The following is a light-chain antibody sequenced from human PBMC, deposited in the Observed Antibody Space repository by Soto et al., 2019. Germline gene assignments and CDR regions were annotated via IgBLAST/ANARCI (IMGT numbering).Light chain of an antibody. CDR2: LNSDGSH. J-gene: IGLJ2*01. CDR3: QTWGTGIRV. Sequence: QSVLTQSPSASASLGASVKLTCNLSSGHSSYAIAWHQQQPGKGPRFLMKLNSDGSHNKGDGIPDRFSGSSSGAERHLTVSSLQSEDEADYYCQTWGTGIRVFGGGTKVTVL. V-gene: IGLV4-69*01. CDR1: SGHSSYA.